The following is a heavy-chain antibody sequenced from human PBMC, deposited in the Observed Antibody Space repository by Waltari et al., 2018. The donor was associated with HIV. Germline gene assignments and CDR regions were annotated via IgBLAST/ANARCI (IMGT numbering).Heavy chain of an antibody. D-gene: IGHD3-10*01. CDR3: AKSQGSGTYYYGMDV. Sequence: EVQLLESGGGLVQPGGSLRLSCAASGFTFSSYAMSWVRQDPGKGLWWVSAISGSGGSTDYADSVKGRFSISRDNSKNTLYLKMNSLRAEDMAVYDCAKSQGSGTYYYGMDVWGQGTTVTVSS. V-gene: IGHV3-23*01. CDR2: ISGSGGST. CDR1: GFTFSSYA. J-gene: IGHJ6*02.